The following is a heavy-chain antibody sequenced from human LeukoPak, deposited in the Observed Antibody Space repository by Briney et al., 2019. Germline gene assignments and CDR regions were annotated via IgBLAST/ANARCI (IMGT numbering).Heavy chain of an antibody. CDR3: AEGYSGYDFRY. CDR1: GFTFSSYS. J-gene: IGHJ4*02. D-gene: IGHD5-12*01. V-gene: IGHV3-21*01. CDR2: ISSSRSDI. Sequence: GGSLRLSCAASGFTFSSYSMNWVRQARGKGREWVSSISSSRSDIYYADSVKGRFTISRDNAKNSLYLQMNSLRAEDTAVYYCAEGYSGYDFRYWGQGTLVTVSS.